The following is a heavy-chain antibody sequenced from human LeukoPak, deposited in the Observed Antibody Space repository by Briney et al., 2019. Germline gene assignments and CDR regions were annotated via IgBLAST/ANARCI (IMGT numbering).Heavy chain of an antibody. Sequence: VASVKVSCTASGYTSSNYGFTWVRQAPGQGLEWMGRIIPISGTANYAQKFQGRVTITADKSTSTAYMDLSSLRSEDTAVYYCARDLSPGSGSYESVWFDPWGQGTLVTVSS. CDR2: IIPISGTA. CDR3: ARDLSPGSGSYESVWFDP. J-gene: IGHJ5*02. D-gene: IGHD3-10*01. V-gene: IGHV1-69*06. CDR1: GYTSSNYG.